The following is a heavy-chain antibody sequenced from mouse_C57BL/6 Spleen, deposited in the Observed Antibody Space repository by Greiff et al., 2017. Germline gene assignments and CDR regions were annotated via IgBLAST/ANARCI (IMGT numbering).Heavy chain of an antibody. J-gene: IGHJ1*03. Sequence: QVQLKQSGAELVKPGASVKMSCKASGYTFTSYRITWVKQRPGQGLEWIGDIYPGSGSTNYNEKFKSKATLTVDTSSSTVYMQLSSLTSEDSAVXYCARGGLYCYGSSPYWYFDVWGTGTTVTVSS. V-gene: IGHV1-55*01. CDR3: ARGGLYCYGSSPYWYFDV. D-gene: IGHD1-1*01. CDR2: IYPGSGST. CDR1: GYTFTSYR.